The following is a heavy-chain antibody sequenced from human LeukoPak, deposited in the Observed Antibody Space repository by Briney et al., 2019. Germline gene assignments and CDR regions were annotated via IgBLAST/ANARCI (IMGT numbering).Heavy chain of an antibody. CDR1: GFTFSNYW. CDR3: AKDRVVVVAALVDY. D-gene: IGHD2-15*01. J-gene: IGHJ4*02. Sequence: PGGSLRLSCAASGFTFSNYWMSWVRQAPGKGLEWVAKIKQDGSEKYYGDSVKGRFTISRDNSKNTLYLQMNSLRAEDTAVYYCAKDRVVVVAALVDYWGQGTLVTVSS. V-gene: IGHV3-7*03. CDR2: IKQDGSEK.